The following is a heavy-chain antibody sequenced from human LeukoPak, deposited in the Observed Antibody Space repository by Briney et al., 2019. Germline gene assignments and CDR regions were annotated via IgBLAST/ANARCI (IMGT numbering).Heavy chain of an antibody. J-gene: IGHJ4*02. CDR3: GSTNSFSY. Sequence: GGSRRLSCAASGVSFSNYWMNWVRHAPEKRRGWGANIKHKGRETNYRDSVKGRFSISRDNAKNSLYLQMNSLRAEDTALYYCGSTNSFSYWGQGTMVTVSS. CDR2: IKHKGRET. CDR1: GVSFSNYW. D-gene: IGHD2-2*01. V-gene: IGHV3-7*01.